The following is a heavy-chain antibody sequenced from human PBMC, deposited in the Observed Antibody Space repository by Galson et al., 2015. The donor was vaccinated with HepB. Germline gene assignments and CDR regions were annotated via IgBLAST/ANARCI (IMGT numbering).Heavy chain of an antibody. Sequence: SLRLSCAASGFTFSSYTMHWVRQAPGKGLEYISLVSSNGTSTYYANSVKGRVTISRDNAKNTLYLQMGSLRIEDMGVYYCARDFGTSWYGGLDVWGQGTTVTVSS. V-gene: IGHV3-64*01. CDR3: ARDFGTSWYGGLDV. J-gene: IGHJ6*02. CDR1: GFTFSSYT. CDR2: VSSNGTST. D-gene: IGHD6-13*01.